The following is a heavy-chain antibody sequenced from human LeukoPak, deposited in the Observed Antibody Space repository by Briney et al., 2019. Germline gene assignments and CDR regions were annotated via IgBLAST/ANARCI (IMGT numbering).Heavy chain of an antibody. D-gene: IGHD2-15*01. CDR2: ISTTGGTT. Sequence: GGTLRPSCAASGLTFSSYGMSWVRQAPGRGLEWVSAISTTGGTTYYADSVRGRFTISRDNSRNTLYLQMNSLRAEDTAIYYCAKNGDRGAYCSGGTCYPYYYYYMDVWGKGTTVTISS. J-gene: IGHJ6*03. V-gene: IGHV3-23*01. CDR3: AKNGDRGAYCSGGTCYPYYYYYMDV. CDR1: GLTFSSYG.